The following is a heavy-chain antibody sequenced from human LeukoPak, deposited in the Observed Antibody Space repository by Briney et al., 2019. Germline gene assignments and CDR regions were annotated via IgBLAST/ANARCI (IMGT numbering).Heavy chain of an antibody. CDR1: GYTLTELS. J-gene: IGHJ4*02. Sequence: ASVKVSCKVSGYTLTELSMHWVRQAPGKGLEWMGGFDPENGEAVYAQKFQGRLTMTEDTSTDTAYMELSSLISEDTAVYYCVTETSYWGQGTLVTVSS. CDR2: FDPENGEA. V-gene: IGHV1-24*01. CDR3: VTETSY.